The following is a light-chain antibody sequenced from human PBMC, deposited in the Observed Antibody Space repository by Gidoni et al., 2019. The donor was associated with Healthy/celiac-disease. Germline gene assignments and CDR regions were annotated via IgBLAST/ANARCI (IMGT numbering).Light chain of an antibody. J-gene: IGKJ1*01. V-gene: IGKV1-39*01. CDR2: AAS. CDR3: QQSYSTPGT. Sequence: DIQITQSPSSLSASVGDRVTITCRASQSISSYLNWYQQKPGKAPKLLIYAASSLQSGVPSRFSSSGSGTDFTLTIKNLQPEDFATYYCQQSYSTPGTFGQGTKVEIK. CDR1: QSISSY.